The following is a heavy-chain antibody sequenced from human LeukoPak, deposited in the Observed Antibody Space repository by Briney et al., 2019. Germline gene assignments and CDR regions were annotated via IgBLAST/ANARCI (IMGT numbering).Heavy chain of an antibody. V-gene: IGHV3-23*01. Sequence: GGSLRLTCAASGFTFSSYAMSWVRQAPGKGLEWVSAISGSGGSTYYADSVKGRFTISRDNSKNTLYLQMNSLRAEDTAVYYCAKDRLRYGDGDFDYWGQGTLVTVSS. CDR3: AKDRLRYGDGDFDY. J-gene: IGHJ4*02. CDR1: GFTFSSYA. D-gene: IGHD4-17*01. CDR2: ISGSGGST.